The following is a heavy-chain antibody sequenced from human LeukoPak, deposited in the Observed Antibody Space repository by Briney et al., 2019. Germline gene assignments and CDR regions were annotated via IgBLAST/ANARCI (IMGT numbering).Heavy chain of an antibody. Sequence: SETLSLTCTVSGASVDLGDYYWTWIRQPPGKALEWIGYIYHSGSSYYNPSLKSRTSISSDTSKNHFSLKLSSVTAADTAVYYCARHLTVLDRTSGHNLLRRYNYVAERAFDIWGQGTMVSVSS. CDR3: ARHLTVLDRTSGHNLLRRYNYVAERAFDI. V-gene: IGHV4-30-4*01. D-gene: IGHD5-18*01. CDR1: GASVDLGDYY. CDR2: IYHSGSS. J-gene: IGHJ3*02.